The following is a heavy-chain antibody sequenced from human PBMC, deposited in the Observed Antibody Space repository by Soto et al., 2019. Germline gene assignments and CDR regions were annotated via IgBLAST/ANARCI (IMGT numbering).Heavy chain of an antibody. CDR1: GFTFSSYA. CDR2: ISYDGSNK. Sequence: LRLSCAASGFTFSSYAMHWVRQAPGKGLEWVAVISYDGSNKYYADSVKGRFTISRDNSKNTLYLQMNSLRAEDTAVYYCARTLRFLEWYRYGMDVWGQGTTVTVS. D-gene: IGHD3-3*01. J-gene: IGHJ6*02. CDR3: ARTLRFLEWYRYGMDV. V-gene: IGHV3-30-3*01.